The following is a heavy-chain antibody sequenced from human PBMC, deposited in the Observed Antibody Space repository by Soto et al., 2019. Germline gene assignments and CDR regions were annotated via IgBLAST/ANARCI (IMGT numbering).Heavy chain of an antibody. CDR2: IIPILGIA. CDR1: GGTFSSYT. J-gene: IGHJ3*02. D-gene: IGHD1-26*01. V-gene: IGHV1-69*02. Sequence: QVQLVQSGAEVKKPGSSVKVSCKASGGTFSSYTISWVRQAPGQGLEWMGRIIPILGIANYAQKFQGRVTITADKSTSTAYMELSILRSEDTAVYYCARGWETHAFDIWGQGTMITVSS. CDR3: ARGWETHAFDI.